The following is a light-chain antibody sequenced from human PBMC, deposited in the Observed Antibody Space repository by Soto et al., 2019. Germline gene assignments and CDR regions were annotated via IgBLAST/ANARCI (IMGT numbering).Light chain of an antibody. CDR1: QSVNNK. CDR2: GAS. CDR3: QQYNNWPPIN. V-gene: IGKV3-15*01. J-gene: IGKJ5*01. Sequence: EIVITHSPSTLSVSPVERVTLSFMASQSVNNKVAWYQQKPGQAPRLLIFGASTRATGIPARFSGSGSVTESTLTISSLQSEDFAVYYCQQYNNWPPINFGQGTRLEI.